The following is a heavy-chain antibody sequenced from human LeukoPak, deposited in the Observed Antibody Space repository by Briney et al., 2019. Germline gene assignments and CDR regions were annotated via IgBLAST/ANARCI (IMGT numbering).Heavy chain of an antibody. D-gene: IGHD3-10*01. V-gene: IGHV4-59*01. CDR1: GGSISPYS. J-gene: IGHJ4*02. CDR3: ARDRGFEILDY. Sequence: SETLSLTCTVSGGSISPYSWTWIRQTPGKGLEWIGYIHYSGSTNYNPSLKSRGTISVDTSKNQFSLKLSSVTAVDTAVYYCARDRGFEILDYWGQGTLVTVS. CDR2: IHYSGST.